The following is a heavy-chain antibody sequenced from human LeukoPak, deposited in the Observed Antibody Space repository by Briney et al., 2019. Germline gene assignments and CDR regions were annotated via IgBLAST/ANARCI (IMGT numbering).Heavy chain of an antibody. D-gene: IGHD2-2*01. J-gene: IGHJ4*02. CDR1: GFTFSSYN. CDR3: ASLHCSSTSCYDLGYFDY. CDR2: ISSSSSYI. Sequence: GGSLRLSCAASGFTFSSYNMNWVRQAPGKGLEWVSSISSSSSYIYYADSVKGRFTISRDNAKNSLYLQMNSLRAEDTAVYYCASLHCSSTSCYDLGYFDYWGQGTLVTVSS. V-gene: IGHV3-21*01.